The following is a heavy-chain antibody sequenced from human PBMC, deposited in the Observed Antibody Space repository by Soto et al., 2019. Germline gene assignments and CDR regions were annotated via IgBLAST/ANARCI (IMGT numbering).Heavy chain of an antibody. V-gene: IGHV3-23*01. J-gene: IGHJ4*02. D-gene: IGHD3-22*01. CDR1: GLTFSSYA. Sequence: GGSLRLSCAASGLTFSSYAVSWVRQAPGKGPEWISSISGSGSTIYYAGSVKGRFTISRDNSKNTLYLQMSSLRAEDTAVYYCAKVFYYYDSSGYYYFDYWGQGTRGTAPQ. CDR2: ISGSGSTI. CDR3: AKVFYYYDSSGYYYFDY.